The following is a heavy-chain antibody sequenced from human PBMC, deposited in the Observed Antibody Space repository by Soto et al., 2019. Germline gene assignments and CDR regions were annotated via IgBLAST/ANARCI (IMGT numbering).Heavy chain of an antibody. Sequence: ASVKVSCKASGGTFSGYAISWVRQAPGQGLEGMGGIIPIFGTANYAQKFQGRVTITADESTSTAYMELSSLRSEDTAVYYCASRVLVVPAAILAEGAYYYYYGMDVWGQGTTVTVSS. D-gene: IGHD2-2*02. CDR1: GGTFSGYA. V-gene: IGHV1-69*13. J-gene: IGHJ6*02. CDR2: IIPIFGTA. CDR3: ASRVLVVPAAILAEGAYYYYYGMDV.